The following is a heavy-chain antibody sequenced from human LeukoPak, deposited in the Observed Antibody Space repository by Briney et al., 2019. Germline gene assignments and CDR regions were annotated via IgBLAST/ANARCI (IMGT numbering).Heavy chain of an antibody. J-gene: IGHJ6*02. CDR2: MNPNSGNT. CDR1: GYTLTELS. V-gene: IGHV1-8*01. CDR3: ARGPLRDYYYYYGMDV. Sequence: GASVKVSCKVSGYTLTELSMHWVRQAPGKGLEWMGWMNPNSGNTGYAQKFQGRVTMTRNTSISTAYMELSSLRSEDTAVYYCARGPLRDYYYYYGMDVWGQGTTVTVSS.